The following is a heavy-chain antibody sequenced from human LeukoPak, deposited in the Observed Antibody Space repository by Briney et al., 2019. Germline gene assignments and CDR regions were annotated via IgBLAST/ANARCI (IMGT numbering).Heavy chain of an antibody. CDR1: GFTFSSYG. V-gene: IGHV3-48*04. CDR3: ARDPVHFDAFDV. CDR2: ITSSGSTM. J-gene: IGHJ3*01. Sequence: GGSLRLSCAASGFTFSSYGMHWVRQAPGKGLEWLSYITSSGSTMFYSDSVKGRFAISRDNAKNSLYLHLSSLRAEDAAIYYWARDPVHFDAFDVWGQGAMVAVSS.